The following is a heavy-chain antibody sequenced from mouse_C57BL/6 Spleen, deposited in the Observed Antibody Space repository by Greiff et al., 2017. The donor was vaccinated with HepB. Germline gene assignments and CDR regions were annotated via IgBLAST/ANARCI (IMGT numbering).Heavy chain of an antibody. J-gene: IGHJ1*03. CDR2: IYPGDGDT. CDR3: ARRGPYWYFDV. Sequence: QVQLKESGAELVKPGASVKISCKASGYAFSSYWMNWVKQRPGKGLEWIGQIYPGDGDTNYNGKFKGKATLTADKSSSTAYMQLSSLPSEDSAVYFCARRGPYWYFDVWGTGTTVTVSS. V-gene: IGHV1-80*01. CDR1: GYAFSSYW.